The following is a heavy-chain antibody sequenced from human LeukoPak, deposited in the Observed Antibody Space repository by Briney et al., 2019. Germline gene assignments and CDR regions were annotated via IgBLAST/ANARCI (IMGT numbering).Heavy chain of an antibody. J-gene: IGHJ5*02. CDR1: GGTFSSYA. D-gene: IGHD3-10*01. V-gene: IGHV1-69*13. CDR2: IIPTFGTA. Sequence: SVKVSCKASGGTFSSYAISWVRQAPGQGLEWMGGIIPTFGTANYAQKFQGRVTITADESTSTAYMELSRLRSDDTAVYYCAREKYYGSGSLGWFDPWGQGTLVTVSS. CDR3: AREKYYGSGSLGWFDP.